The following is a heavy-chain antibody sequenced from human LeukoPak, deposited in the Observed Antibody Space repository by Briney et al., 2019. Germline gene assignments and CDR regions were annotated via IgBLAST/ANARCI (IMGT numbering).Heavy chain of an antibody. D-gene: IGHD3-10*01. CDR3: AKDIRFLMVRGVIIAGY. CDR1: GFTFSSYG. J-gene: IGHJ4*02. Sequence: GGSLRLSCAASGFTFSSYGMHWVRQAPGKGLEWVAVISYDGSNKYYADSVKGRFTISRDNSKNTLYLQMNSLRAEDTAVYYCAKDIRFLMVRGVIIAGYWGQGTLVTVSS. CDR2: ISYDGSNK. V-gene: IGHV3-30*18.